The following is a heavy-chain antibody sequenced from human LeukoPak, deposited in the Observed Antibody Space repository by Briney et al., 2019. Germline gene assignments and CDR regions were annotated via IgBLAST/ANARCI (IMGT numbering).Heavy chain of an antibody. V-gene: IGHV4-59*01. Sequence: SETLSLTCTVSGGSISSYYWSWIRQPPGKGLEWIGYIYYSGSTNYNPSLKSRVTISVDTSKNRFSLKLSSVTAADTAVYYCARFCSGGSCYSLVENWFDPWGQGTLVTVSS. CDR2: IYYSGST. J-gene: IGHJ5*02. CDR1: GGSISSYY. D-gene: IGHD2-15*01. CDR3: ARFCSGGSCYSLVENWFDP.